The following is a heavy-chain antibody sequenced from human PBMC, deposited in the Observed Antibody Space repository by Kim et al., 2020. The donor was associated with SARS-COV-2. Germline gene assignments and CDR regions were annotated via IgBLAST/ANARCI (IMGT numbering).Heavy chain of an antibody. J-gene: IGHJ4*02. CDR1: GFTFSSYD. V-gene: IGHV3-13*04. CDR3: ARAPSYGDYWGLDY. D-gene: IGHD4-17*01. Sequence: GGSLRLSCAASGFTFSSYDMHWVRQATGKGLEWVSAIGTAGDTYYPGSVKGRFTISREDAKNSLYLQMNSLGAGDTAVYYCARAPSYGDYWGLDYWGQGTLVTVSS. CDR2: IGTAGDT.